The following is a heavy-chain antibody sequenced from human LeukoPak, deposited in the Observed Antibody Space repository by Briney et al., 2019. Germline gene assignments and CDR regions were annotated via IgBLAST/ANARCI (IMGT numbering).Heavy chain of an antibody. CDR2: IYPGDSDT. CDR3: ARSAVAGRRRAFDI. CDR1: GNSFTSYW. Sequence: GESLKISCKGSGNSFTSYWIAWVRQVPGKGLEWMGIIYPGDSDTRYSPSFQGQVTISADKSISTAYLQWSSLKASDTAIYYCARSAVAGRRRAFDIWGQGTMVTVSS. J-gene: IGHJ3*02. D-gene: IGHD6-19*01. V-gene: IGHV5-51*01.